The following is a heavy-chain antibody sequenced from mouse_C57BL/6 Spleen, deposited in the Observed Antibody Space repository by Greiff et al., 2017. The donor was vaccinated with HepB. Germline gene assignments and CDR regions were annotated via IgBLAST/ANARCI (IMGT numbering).Heavy chain of an antibody. D-gene: IGHD1-1*01. J-gene: IGHJ2*01. Sequence: EVKLQQSGPELVKPGASVKISCKASGYTFTDYYMNWVKQSHGKSLEWIGDINPNNGGTSYHQKFKGKATLTVDKSSSTAYMELRSLTSEDSAVYYCARRYYGSSYFDYWGQGTTLTVSS. V-gene: IGHV1-26*01. CDR2: INPNNGGT. CDR3: ARRYYGSSYFDY. CDR1: GYTFTDYY.